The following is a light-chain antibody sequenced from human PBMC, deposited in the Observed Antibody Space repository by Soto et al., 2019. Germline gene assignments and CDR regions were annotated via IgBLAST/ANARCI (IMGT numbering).Light chain of an antibody. CDR1: SSDVGNYNY. J-gene: IGLJ2*01. V-gene: IGLV2-14*03. Sequence: QSALTQPASVSGSPGQSITISCTGTSSDVGNYNYVSWYQHHPGKAPKLMIYDVSNRPSGVSNRFSGSKSGNTASLTISGLQAEDEADYDCSSYTSSSTLEVFGGGTKLTVL. CDR2: DVS. CDR3: SSYTSSSTLEV.